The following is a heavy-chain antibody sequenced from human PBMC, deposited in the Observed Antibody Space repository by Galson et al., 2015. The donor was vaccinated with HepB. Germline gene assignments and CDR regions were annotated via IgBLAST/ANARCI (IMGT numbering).Heavy chain of an antibody. CDR1: GFTFSSYA. V-gene: IGHV3-64D*06. D-gene: IGHD6-6*01. Sequence: SLRLSCAASGFTFSSYAMHWVRQAPGKGLEYVSAISSNGGSTYYADSVKGRFTISRDNSKNTLYLQMSSLRAEDTAVYYCVKRTGSSSDDYWGQGTLVTVSS. CDR3: VKRTGSSSDDY. J-gene: IGHJ4*02. CDR2: ISSNGGST.